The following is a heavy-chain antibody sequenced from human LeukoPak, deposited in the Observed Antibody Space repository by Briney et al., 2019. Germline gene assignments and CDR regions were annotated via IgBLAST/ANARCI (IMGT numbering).Heavy chain of an antibody. CDR3: ARVPSGSYPFDY. D-gene: IGHD1-26*01. Sequence: ASVKVSCKASGYTFTSYDINWVRQATGQGLEWMGWMNPNSGNTGYAQKFQGRVTMTRNTSISTAYMELSSLRSEDTAVYYCARVPSGSYPFDYWGQGTLVTVSS. V-gene: IGHV1-8*01. CDR1: GYTFTSYD. CDR2: MNPNSGNT. J-gene: IGHJ4*02.